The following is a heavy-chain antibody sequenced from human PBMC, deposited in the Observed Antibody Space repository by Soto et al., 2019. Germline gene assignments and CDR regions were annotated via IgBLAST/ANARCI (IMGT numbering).Heavy chain of an antibody. J-gene: IGHJ4*02. D-gene: IGHD1-26*01. CDR2: ITGSGGIT. Sequence: QPWGSLRLSCAASGFTFSSNAMIFFRQVPGKGPEWVSGITGSGGITHYADSVKGRFTISRDNAKNIVFLHVNGLTDEDTAVYYCARGGAMGVDYWGQGTLVTVSS. CDR3: ARGGAMGVDY. V-gene: IGHV3-23*01. CDR1: GFTFSSNA.